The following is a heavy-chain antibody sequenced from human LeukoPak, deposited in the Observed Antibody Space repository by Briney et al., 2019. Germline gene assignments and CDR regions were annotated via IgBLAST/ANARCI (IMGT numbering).Heavy chain of an antibody. CDR2: IRYDGTKK. Sequence: PGGSLRPSCAASGFNFSRNGMHWVRQAPAKGLEWVAFIRYDGTKKFYGDSVRGRFTISRDNSKNTLYLQMNNLRDEDTAVYYCARDFDDVNGDFYYIPDYWGQGMLVTVSA. CDR3: ARDFDDVNGDFYYIPDY. CDR1: GFNFSRNG. J-gene: IGHJ4*02. V-gene: IGHV3-30*02. D-gene: IGHD2-21*02.